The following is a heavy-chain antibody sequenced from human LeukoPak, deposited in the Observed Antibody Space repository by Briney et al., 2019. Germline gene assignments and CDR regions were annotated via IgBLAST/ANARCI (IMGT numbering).Heavy chain of an antibody. Sequence: GGSLRLSCAASGFTFSSYWMHWVRQAPGKGLVWVPRINSDGSTTNYAGSVKGRFTISRDNAKNTLYLQMNSLRAEDTAVYYCARDEGGGIMVRGFDCWGQGTLVTVSS. CDR1: GFTFSSYW. D-gene: IGHD3-10*01. V-gene: IGHV3-74*01. CDR3: ARDEGGGIMVRGFDC. CDR2: INSDGSTT. J-gene: IGHJ4*02.